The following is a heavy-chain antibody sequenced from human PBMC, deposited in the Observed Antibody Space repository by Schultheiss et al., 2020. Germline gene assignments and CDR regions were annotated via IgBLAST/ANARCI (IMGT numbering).Heavy chain of an antibody. V-gene: IGHV4-4*02. D-gene: IGHD6-13*01. Sequence: TLSLTCAVSGGSISSSNWWSWVRQPPGKGLEWIGFVYHSGSTNYNPSLKSRLTISVDTSKNQFSLKMTSVTAADTAVYYCARLGTAARHLDVWGQGTTVTVSS. CDR1: GGSISSSNW. J-gene: IGHJ6*02. CDR3: ARLGTAARHLDV. CDR2: VYHSGST.